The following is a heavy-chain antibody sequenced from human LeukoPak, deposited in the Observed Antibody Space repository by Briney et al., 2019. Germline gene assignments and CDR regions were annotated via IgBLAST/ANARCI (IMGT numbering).Heavy chain of an antibody. J-gene: IGHJ4*02. CDR1: GFTPSSYA. D-gene: IGHD3-22*01. CDR2: IGGSGGST. CDR3: AKGDYYDSTDLDY. Sequence: PRGSLRLSCAASGFTPSSYAMSSVRQAPGKGLEWVSAIGGSGGSTYYADAVKGRFTISRENSKNTLYLQMNSLRAEDTAVYYCAKGDYYDSTDLDYWGQGTLVTVSS. V-gene: IGHV3-23*01.